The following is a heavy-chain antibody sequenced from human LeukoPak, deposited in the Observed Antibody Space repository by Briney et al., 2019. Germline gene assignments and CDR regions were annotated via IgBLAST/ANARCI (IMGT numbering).Heavy chain of an antibody. CDR1: GGTFSSYA. CDR3: ARKNANYYDIWFDP. V-gene: IGHV1-69*13. D-gene: IGHD3-22*01. J-gene: IGHJ5*02. CDR2: IIPIFGTA. Sequence: SVKVSCKASGGTFSSYAISWVRQAPGQGLEWMGGIIPIFGTANYAQKFQGRVTITADESTSTAYMELSSLRSEDTAVYYCARKNANYYDIWFDPWGQGTLVTVSS.